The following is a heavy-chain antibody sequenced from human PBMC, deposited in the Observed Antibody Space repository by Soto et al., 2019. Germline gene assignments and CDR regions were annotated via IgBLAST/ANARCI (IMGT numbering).Heavy chain of an antibody. CDR1: GGSISSSSYY. CDR3: ASSSGSGWYYFDY. J-gene: IGHJ4*02. CDR2: IYYSGST. Sequence: SETLSLTCTVSGGSISSSSYYWGWIRQPPGKGLEWIGSIYYSGSTYYNPSLKSRVTISVDTSKNRFSLKLSSVTAADTAVYYCASSSGSGWYYFDYWGQGTLVTVSS. V-gene: IGHV4-39*01. D-gene: IGHD6-19*01.